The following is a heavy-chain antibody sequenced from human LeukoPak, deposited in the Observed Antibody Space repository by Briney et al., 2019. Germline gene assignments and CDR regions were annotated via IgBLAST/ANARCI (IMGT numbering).Heavy chain of an antibody. V-gene: IGHV1-18*04. Sequence: GASVKVSCKASDYTFTIYGISWVRQAPGQGLEYMGWISANNGDTSYPQKVQGRVTMTTDTSTTTAYMELRSLRSDDTAVYYCARKGTGLAFDVWGQGTMVTVSS. CDR3: ARKGTGLAFDV. D-gene: IGHD3-10*01. CDR2: ISANNGDT. J-gene: IGHJ3*01. CDR1: DYTFTIYG.